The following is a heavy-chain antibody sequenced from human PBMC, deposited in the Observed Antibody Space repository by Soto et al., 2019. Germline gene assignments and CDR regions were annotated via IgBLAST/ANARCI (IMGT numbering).Heavy chain of an antibody. CDR1: GGSIRSYC. D-gene: IGHD3-16*01. CDR3: ARSNGPYFDY. Sequence: SETLSLTCTVSGGSIRSYCWTWIRQHPGKGLEWIGYIYYSGSTYYNASLKSRVSISVDTPKSQFSLELSSVTAADTAMYYCARSNGPYFDYWGEGSLVTVSS. J-gene: IGHJ4*02. V-gene: IGHV4-59*06. CDR2: IYYSGST.